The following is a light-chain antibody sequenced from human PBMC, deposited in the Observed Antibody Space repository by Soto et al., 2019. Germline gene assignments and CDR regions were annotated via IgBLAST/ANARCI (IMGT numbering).Light chain of an antibody. CDR2: WAH. CDR1: QSILHRSNKKKD. V-gene: IGKV4-1*01. Sequence: DIVMTQSPDSLTLSLGERATLNCKSSQSILHRSNKKKDLAWYQLKPGQPPKLLISWAHTREVGVPERFSGSGSETDFTLTISSLQAEDVAVYLCQQYYSMPFTFGPGTKV. CDR3: QQYYSMPFT. J-gene: IGKJ3*01.